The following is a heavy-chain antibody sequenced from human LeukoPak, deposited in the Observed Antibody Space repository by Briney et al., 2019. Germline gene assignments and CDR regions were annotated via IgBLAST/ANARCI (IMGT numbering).Heavy chain of an antibody. V-gene: IGHV3-30*18. Sequence: GRSLRLSCAASGFTFSSYGMHWVRQAPGKGLEWVAVISYDGSNKYYADSVKGRFTISRDNSKNTLYLQMNSLRAEDTAVYYCAKETTGAPVDYWGQGTLVNVSS. CDR3: AKETTGAPVDY. CDR1: GFTFSSYG. CDR2: ISYDGSNK. D-gene: IGHD1-1*01. J-gene: IGHJ4*02.